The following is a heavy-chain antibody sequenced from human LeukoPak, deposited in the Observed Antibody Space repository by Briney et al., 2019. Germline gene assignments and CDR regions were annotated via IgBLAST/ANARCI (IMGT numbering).Heavy chain of an antibody. J-gene: IGHJ4*02. D-gene: IGHD3-3*01. Sequence: GGSLRLSCAASGFTFSSYAMSWVRQAPGKGLVWVSRINSDGSSTSYADSVKGRFTISRDNAKNTLYLQMNSLRAEDTAAYYCASLTNYDFWSGTVDYWGQGTLVTVSS. CDR1: GFTFSSYA. V-gene: IGHV3-74*01. CDR2: INSDGSST. CDR3: ASLTNYDFWSGTVDY.